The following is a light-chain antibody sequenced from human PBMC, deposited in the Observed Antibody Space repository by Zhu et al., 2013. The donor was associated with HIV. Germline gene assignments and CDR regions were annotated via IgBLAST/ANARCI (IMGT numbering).Light chain of an antibody. CDR2: AAS. CDR1: QSVSSN. CDR3: QQYNNWPMYT. V-gene: IGKV3D-15*01. J-gene: IGKJ2*01. Sequence: EIVLTQSPGTLSLSPGERATLSCRASQSVSSNSLAWYQQKPGQAPRLLISAASNRATGIPDRFSGGGSGTDFTLTISSLQSEDFAVYYCQQYNNWPMYTFGQGTKLEIK.